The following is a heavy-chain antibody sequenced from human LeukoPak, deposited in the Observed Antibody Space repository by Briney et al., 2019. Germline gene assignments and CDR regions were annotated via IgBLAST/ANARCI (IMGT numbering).Heavy chain of an antibody. CDR1: GFKFDDYS. Sequence: PGMSLRLSCVGSGFKFDDYSMHWVRQVPGKGLEWVSGISWSTATIAYADSVKGRFTISRDNAKNSLYLQMNSLRPEDMALYYCAKGGSNGWYADHWGQGTLVTVPS. V-gene: IGHV3-9*03. D-gene: IGHD6-19*01. CDR2: ISWSTATI. CDR3: AKGGSNGWYADH. J-gene: IGHJ5*02.